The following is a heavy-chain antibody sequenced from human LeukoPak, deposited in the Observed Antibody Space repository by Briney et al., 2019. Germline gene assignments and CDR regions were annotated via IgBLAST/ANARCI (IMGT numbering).Heavy chain of an antibody. CDR3: ARGKYYDFWSGYPRGWFDP. D-gene: IGHD3-3*01. Sequence: KPSETLSLTCTVSGGSISSYYWSWIRQPPGKGLEWSGYIYYSGSTNYNPSLKSRVTISVDTSKNQFSLKLSSVTAADTAVYYCARGKYYDFWSGYPRGWFDPWGQGTLVTVSS. CDR1: GGSISSYY. CDR2: IYYSGST. J-gene: IGHJ5*02. V-gene: IGHV4-59*01.